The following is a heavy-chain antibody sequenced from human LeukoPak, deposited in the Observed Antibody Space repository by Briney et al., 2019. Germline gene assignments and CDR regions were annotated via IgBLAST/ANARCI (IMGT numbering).Heavy chain of an antibody. CDR2: ISGSGGST. CDR3: AKNTNTDWFDP. D-gene: IGHD2-2*02. Sequence: GGSLRLACAASGFTFSNYAMSWVRQAPGKGLEWVSAISGSGGSTYYADSVKGRFTISRDNSKNTLYLQMNSLRAEDTALYYCAKNTNTDWFDPWGQGTLLTVSS. CDR1: GFTFSNYA. V-gene: IGHV3-23*01. J-gene: IGHJ5*02.